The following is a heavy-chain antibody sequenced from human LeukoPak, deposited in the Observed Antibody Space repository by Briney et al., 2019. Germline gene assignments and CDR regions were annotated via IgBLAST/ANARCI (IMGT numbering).Heavy chain of an antibody. Sequence: VASVKVSCKASGYTFTGYYMHWVRQAPGQGLEWMGWINPNSGGTNYAQKFQGRVTMTRDTSISTAYMELSRLRSDDTAVYYCARSGYDSGPTTLSGIDYWGQGTLVTVSS. CDR1: GYTFTGYY. J-gene: IGHJ4*02. V-gene: IGHV1-2*02. D-gene: IGHD5-12*01. CDR3: ARSGYDSGPTTLSGIDY. CDR2: INPNSGGT.